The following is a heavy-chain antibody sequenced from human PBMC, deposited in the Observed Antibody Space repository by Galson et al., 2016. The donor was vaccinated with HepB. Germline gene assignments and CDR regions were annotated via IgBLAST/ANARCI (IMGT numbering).Heavy chain of an antibody. D-gene: IGHD3-9*01. CDR1: GFNFRTYG. Sequence: SLRLSCAGSGFNFRTYGMHWVRHTPGKGLEWLTVISYDGVDKNYADSVDGRFTVSRDNSKNMLYLQMNSLRVEDTAVYYCARDMWGYEILTAHQRGAFDVWGQGTLVTVS. CDR3: ARDMWGYEILTAHQRGAFDV. J-gene: IGHJ3*01. CDR2: ISYDGVDK. V-gene: IGHV3-33*01.